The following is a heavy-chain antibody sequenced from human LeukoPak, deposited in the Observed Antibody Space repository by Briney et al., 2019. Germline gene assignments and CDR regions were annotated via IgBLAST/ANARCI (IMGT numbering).Heavy chain of an antibody. CDR1: GFTFSNYA. CDR2: ISGSGGST. J-gene: IGHJ6*02. V-gene: IGHV3-23*01. CDR3: AKPTGWYYYYGMDV. D-gene: IGHD6-19*01. Sequence: GGSLRLSCAASGFTFSNYAMSWVRQAPGKGLEWVSVISGSGGSTYYADSVKGRFTISRDNSKNTLYLQMNSLRVEDTAVYHCAKPTGWYYYYGMDVWGQGTTVTVSS.